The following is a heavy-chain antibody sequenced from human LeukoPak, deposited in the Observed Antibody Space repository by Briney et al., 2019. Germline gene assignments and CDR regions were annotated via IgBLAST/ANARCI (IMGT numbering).Heavy chain of an antibody. J-gene: IGHJ5*02. CDR3: ARVYDYGDYEPFDP. Sequence: SETLSLTCAVYGWSFSGYSWNWIRQPPGKGQVWIGEIYHTGSTNYNPSLKSRVTISVDTSKNQFSLKLNSVTAADTAVYYCARVYDYGDYEPFDPWGQGTLVTVSS. CDR1: GWSFSGYS. V-gene: IGHV4-34*01. D-gene: IGHD4-17*01. CDR2: IYHTGST.